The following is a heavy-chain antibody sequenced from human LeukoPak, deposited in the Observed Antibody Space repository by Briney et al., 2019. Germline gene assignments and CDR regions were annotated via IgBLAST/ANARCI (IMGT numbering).Heavy chain of an antibody. Sequence: SETLSLTCTVSGDSISSSYWSSIRQPAGKGLEWNRRIYTSGSTNYNPSLKSRVTMSVDTSKNQFSLKLSAVTPADTAVYYRARGGLGIYVSDAFDIWGQGTMVTVSS. D-gene: IGHD7-27*01. CDR2: IYTSGST. V-gene: IGHV4-4*07. J-gene: IGHJ3*02. CDR3: ARGGLGIYVSDAFDI. CDR1: GDSISSSY.